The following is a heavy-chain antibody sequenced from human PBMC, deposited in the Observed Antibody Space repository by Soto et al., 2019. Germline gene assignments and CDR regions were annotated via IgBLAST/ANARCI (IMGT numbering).Heavy chain of an antibody. CDR1: GGTIISYC. CDR2: IYYSGST. CDR3: ARLKGSYLRYGMDV. J-gene: IGHJ6*02. D-gene: IGHD3-16*02. V-gene: IGHV4-59*08. Sequence: PSETLCLTCSVAGGTIISYCWSWIRKTPGKGLEWIGYIYYSGSTNYNPSLKSRVTISVDTSKNQFSLKLSSVTAADTAVYYCARLKGSYLRYGMDVWGQGTTVTVSS.